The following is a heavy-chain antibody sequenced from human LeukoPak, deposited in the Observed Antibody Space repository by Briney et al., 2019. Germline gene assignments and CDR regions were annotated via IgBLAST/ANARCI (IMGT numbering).Heavy chain of an antibody. V-gene: IGHV1-18*01. CDR1: GYTFTSYG. CDR2: ISAYNGNS. Sequence: ASVKVSCKASGYTFTSYGISWVRQAPGQGLEWMGWISAYNGNSNYAQKLQGRVTMTTATSTAYMELRSLRSDDTAVYYCARDLSGSYYPYFDYWGQGTLVTVSS. CDR3: ARDLSGSYYPYFDY. D-gene: IGHD1-26*01. J-gene: IGHJ4*02.